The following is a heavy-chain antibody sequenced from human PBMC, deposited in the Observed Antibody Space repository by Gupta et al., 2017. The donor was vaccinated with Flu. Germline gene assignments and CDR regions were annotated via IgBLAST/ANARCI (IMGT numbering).Heavy chain of an antibody. CDR2: MSHDGSNY. V-gene: IGHV3-30*18. CDR3: AKDWSGDNNNYAMNV. Sequence: QAPGKGLEWVAAMSHDGSNYYHTDSVRGRFTISRDNSNDTLYLQMSSLRTEDTAVYYGAKDWSGDNNNYAMNVWGQGTTVTVSS. J-gene: IGHJ6*02. D-gene: IGHD3-10*01.